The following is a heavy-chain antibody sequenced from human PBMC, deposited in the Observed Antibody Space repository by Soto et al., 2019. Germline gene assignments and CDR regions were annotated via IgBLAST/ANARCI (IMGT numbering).Heavy chain of an antibody. J-gene: IGHJ6*03. CDR2: IIPILGIA. D-gene: IGHD3-3*01. CDR3: ASSPYDFWSVGYMGV. V-gene: IGHV1-69*02. CDR1: GGTFSSYT. Sequence: QVQLVQSGAEVKKPGSSVKVSCKASGGTFSSYTISWVRQAPGQGLEWMGRIIPILGIANYAQKFQGRVTITADKSTSTAYMELSSLRSEDTAVYYCASSPYDFWSVGYMGVWGKGTTVTVSS.